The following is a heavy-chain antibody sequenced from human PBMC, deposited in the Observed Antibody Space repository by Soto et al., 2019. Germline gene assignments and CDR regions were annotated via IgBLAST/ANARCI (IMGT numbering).Heavy chain of an antibody. V-gene: IGHV1-18*01. CDR2: INTYNGNT. D-gene: IGHD4-4*01. CDR1: GYTFSNYG. CDR3: ARAQTPTEIDH. Sequence: QVQLVQSGAEVKKPGASVKVSCKASGYTFSNYGITWVRQAPGQGLEWMGWINTYNGNTNYAQKVQGRVTMTADTSTSTVYMELRSLTSDDSAVYYCARAQTPTEIDHWGQGTLVTVSS. J-gene: IGHJ4*02.